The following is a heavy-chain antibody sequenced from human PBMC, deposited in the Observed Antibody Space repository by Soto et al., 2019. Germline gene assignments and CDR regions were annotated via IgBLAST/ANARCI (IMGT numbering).Heavy chain of an antibody. D-gene: IGHD3-22*01. CDR1: GYSFTSYW. CDR2: IDPSDSYT. V-gene: IGHV5-10-1*01. J-gene: IGHJ4*02. CDR3: ARGSPHYYYDSSGYRY. Sequence: GESLKISFKGSGYSFTSYWISWVRQMPGKGLEWMGRIDPSDSYTNDSPSFQGHVTISADKSISTAYLQWSSLKASDTAMYYCARGSPHYYYDSSGYRYWGQGTLVTVSS.